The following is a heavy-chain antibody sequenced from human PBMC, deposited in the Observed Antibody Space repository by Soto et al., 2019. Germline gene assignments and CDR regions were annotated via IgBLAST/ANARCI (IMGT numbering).Heavy chain of an antibody. Sequence: PVGSLRLSCAASGFTFSSYGMHWVRQAPGKGLEWVAVISYDGSNKYYADSVKGRFTISRGNSKNTLYLQMNSLRAEDTAVYYCAKDKAIVVVITGMDVWGQGTTVTVSS. V-gene: IGHV3-30*18. D-gene: IGHD3-22*01. J-gene: IGHJ6*02. CDR3: AKDKAIVVVITGMDV. CDR1: GFTFSSYG. CDR2: ISYDGSNK.